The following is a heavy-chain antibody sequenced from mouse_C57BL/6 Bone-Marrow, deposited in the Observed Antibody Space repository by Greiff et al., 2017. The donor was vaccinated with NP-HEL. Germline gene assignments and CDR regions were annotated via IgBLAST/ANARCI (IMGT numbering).Heavy chain of an antibody. CDR1: GFTFSSYA. CDR3: ARGKGIFYG. CDR2: ISDGGSYT. J-gene: IGHJ2*01. V-gene: IGHV5-4*01. D-gene: IGHD1-1*01. Sequence: EVHLVESGGGLVKPGGSLKLSCAASGFTFSSYAMSWVRQTPEKRLEWVATISDGGSYTYYPDNVKGRFTISRDNAKNNLYLQMSHLKSEDTAMYYCARGKGIFYGWGQGTTLTVSS.